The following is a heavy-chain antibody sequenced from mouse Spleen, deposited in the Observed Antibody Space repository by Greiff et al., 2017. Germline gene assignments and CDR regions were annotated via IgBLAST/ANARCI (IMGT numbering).Heavy chain of an antibody. CDR3: ASSITTVVGPFDY. Sequence: EVMLVESGGGLVKPGGSLKLSCAASGFTFSSYGMSWVRQTPEKRLEWVATISGGGSYTYYPDSVKGRFTISRDNAKNNLYLQMSSLRSEDTALYYCASSITTVVGPFDYWGQGTTLTVSS. CDR1: GFTFSSYG. D-gene: IGHD1-1*01. CDR2: ISGGGSYT. V-gene: IGHV5-9-2*01. J-gene: IGHJ2*01.